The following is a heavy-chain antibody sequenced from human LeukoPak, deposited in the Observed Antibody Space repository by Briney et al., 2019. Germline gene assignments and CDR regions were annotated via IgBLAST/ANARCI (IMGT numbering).Heavy chain of an antibody. CDR1: GYTFSGYY. D-gene: IGHD3-10*01. CDR2: INPNSGGT. Sequence: ASVKVSCKASGYTFSGYYMHWVRQDPGQGLEWMGWINPNSGGTNYAQKFQGRVTMTRDTSISTAYMELSRLRSDDTAVYYCARGIGLGSYYNPSDYWGQGTLVTVSS. V-gene: IGHV1-2*02. J-gene: IGHJ4*02. CDR3: ARGIGLGSYYNPSDY.